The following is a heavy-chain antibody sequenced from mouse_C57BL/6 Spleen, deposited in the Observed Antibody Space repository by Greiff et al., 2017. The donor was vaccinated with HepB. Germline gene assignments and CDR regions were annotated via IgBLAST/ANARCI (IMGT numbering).Heavy chain of an antibody. Sequence: VQLVESGAELVKPGASVKISCKASGYAFSSYWMNWVKQRPGKGLEWIGQIYPGDGDTNYNGKFKGKATLTADKSSSTAYMQLSSLTSEDSAVYFCARFSGYGGGDYWGQGTTLTVSS. V-gene: IGHV1-80*01. CDR1: GYAFSSYW. D-gene: IGHD3-2*02. J-gene: IGHJ2*01. CDR2: IYPGDGDT. CDR3: ARFSGYGGGDY.